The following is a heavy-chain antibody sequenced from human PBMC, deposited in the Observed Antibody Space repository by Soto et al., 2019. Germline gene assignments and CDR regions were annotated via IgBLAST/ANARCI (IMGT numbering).Heavy chain of an antibody. V-gene: IGHV5-51*01. CDR1: GYSFTTFW. D-gene: IGHD6-19*01. J-gene: IGHJ4*02. Sequence: PGESLKISCNGSGYSFTTFWIGWVRQMPGKGLEWMGIIYPGDSDTRYSPSFRGHVIISLDKSINTAYLQWNSLQASDTATYYCVRGGSGWSVYQFDYWGQGTLVTVSS. CDR2: IYPGDSDT. CDR3: VRGGSGWSVYQFDY.